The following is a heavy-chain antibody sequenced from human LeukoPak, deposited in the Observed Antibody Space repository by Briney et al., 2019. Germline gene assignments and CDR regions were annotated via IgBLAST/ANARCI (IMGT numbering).Heavy chain of an antibody. J-gene: IGHJ4*02. D-gene: IGHD2-2*01. CDR2: IRYDGSNK. Sequence: GGSLRLSCAASGFTFSSYGMHWVRQAPGKGLEWVAFIRYDGSNKYYADSVKGRFTISRDNSKNTLYLQMNSLRAEDTAVYYRAKDYAAVVVVPAASPHDYWGQGTLVTVSS. V-gene: IGHV3-30*02. CDR1: GFTFSSYG. CDR3: AKDYAAVVVVPAASPHDY.